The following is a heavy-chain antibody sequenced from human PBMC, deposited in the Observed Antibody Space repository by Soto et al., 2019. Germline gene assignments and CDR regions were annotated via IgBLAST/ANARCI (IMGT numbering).Heavy chain of an antibody. J-gene: IGHJ4*02. CDR2: INPNSGGT. Sequence: ASVKVSCKASGYTFTGYYMHWVRQAPGQGLEWMGWINPNSGGTNYAQKFQGRVTMTRDTSISTAYMELSRLRSDDTAVYYCARDSGSIAASPLDYWGQGTLVTVSS. V-gene: IGHV1-2*02. CDR3: ARDSGSIAASPLDY. D-gene: IGHD6-6*01. CDR1: GYTFTGYY.